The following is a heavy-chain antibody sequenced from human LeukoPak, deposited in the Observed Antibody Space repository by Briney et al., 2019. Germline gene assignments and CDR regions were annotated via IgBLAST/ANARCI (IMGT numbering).Heavy chain of an antibody. V-gene: IGHV4-34*01. CDR2: IKDSGST. CDR3: GKNNWFDP. J-gene: IGHJ5*02. CDR1: GGSFSGHY. Sequence: SETLSLTCAVSGGSFSGHYWSWIRQPPGEGREWIGEIKDSGSTKYNPSPKSRVTISADTSKSQFPLKLSSVTAAETAVYYCGKNNWFDPWGQGTLVTVSS.